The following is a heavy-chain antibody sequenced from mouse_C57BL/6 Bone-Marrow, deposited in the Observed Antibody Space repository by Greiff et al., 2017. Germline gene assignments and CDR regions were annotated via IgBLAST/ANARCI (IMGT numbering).Heavy chain of an antibody. D-gene: IGHD1-1*01. V-gene: IGHV1-18*01. CDR3: ARKYDGSSLFDY. J-gene: IGHJ2*01. CDR1: GYTFTDYT. CDR2: LNPNNGGT. Sequence: VQLQQSGPELVKPGASVKIPCKASGYTFTDYTMDWVKQSHGKSLEWIGALNPNNGGTIYNQKFKGKGTVTVDNSSSTAYMERRSLTSEDTAVYYCARKYDGSSLFDYWGQGTTLTVSS.